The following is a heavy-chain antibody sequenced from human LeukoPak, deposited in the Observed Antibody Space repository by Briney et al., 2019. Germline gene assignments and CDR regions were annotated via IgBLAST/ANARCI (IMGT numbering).Heavy chain of an antibody. Sequence: SETLSLTCTVSGGSISSSSYYWGWIRQPPGKGLEWIGSIYYSGSTYYNPSLKSRVTISVDTSKNQFSLKLSSVTAADTAVYYCAGDVLRYFDWPDCYMDVWGKGTTVTVSS. V-gene: IGHV4-39*01. CDR2: IYYSGST. D-gene: IGHD3-9*01. J-gene: IGHJ6*03. CDR3: AGDVLRYFDWPDCYMDV. CDR1: GGSISSSSYY.